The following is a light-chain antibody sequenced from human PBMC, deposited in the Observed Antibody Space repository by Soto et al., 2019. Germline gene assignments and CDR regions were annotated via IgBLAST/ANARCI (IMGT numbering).Light chain of an antibody. J-gene: IGKJ3*01. Sequence: EIVLTQSPGTLSLSPGERATLSCRASQSVSSSYLAWYQQKPGQAPRLLIYGASSRATGIPDRFSGSGSGTDVTLTISRLEPEDFAVYYCQQYGSSPAFTVGPGTKVDIK. CDR2: GAS. V-gene: IGKV3-20*01. CDR1: QSVSSSY. CDR3: QQYGSSPAFT.